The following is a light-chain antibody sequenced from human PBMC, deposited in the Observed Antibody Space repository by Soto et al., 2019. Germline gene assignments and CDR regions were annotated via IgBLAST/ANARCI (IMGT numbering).Light chain of an antibody. Sequence: QTVVTQEPSFSVSPGGTVTLTCGLNSGSVSTNYYPAWYQQTPGQAPRALIYHTNTRSSGVPDRFSGSILGNKAALTISGAQADDESDYYCVLYINCGTWVFGGGTQLTVL. CDR3: VLYINCGTWV. V-gene: IGLV8-61*01. CDR1: SGSVSTNYY. J-gene: IGLJ3*02. CDR2: HTN.